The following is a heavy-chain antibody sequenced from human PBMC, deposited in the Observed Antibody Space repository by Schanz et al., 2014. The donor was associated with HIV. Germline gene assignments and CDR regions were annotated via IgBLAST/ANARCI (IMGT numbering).Heavy chain of an antibody. Sequence: VQLLESGGGLEQPGGSLRLSCAASGFNFNNYAMTWVRQAPGKGLEWVAAIWYDGSNKFYADSVKGRFTISRDNSKNTLYLQMKSLRPEDTAVYYCAKDRNHYDSRYRGKGNYYYYYGMDVWGQGTTVTVSS. CDR3: AKDRNHYDSRYRGKGNYYYYYGMDV. D-gene: IGHD3-22*01. CDR2: IWYDGSNK. J-gene: IGHJ6*02. V-gene: IGHV3-33*06. CDR1: GFNFNNYA.